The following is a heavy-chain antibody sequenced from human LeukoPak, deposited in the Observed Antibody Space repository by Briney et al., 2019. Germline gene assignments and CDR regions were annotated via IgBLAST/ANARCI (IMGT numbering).Heavy chain of an antibody. V-gene: IGHV3-48*01. D-gene: IGHD3-10*02. CDR1: GFTFSSYS. J-gene: IGHJ4*02. CDR3: ARDFSDVRGNIFDS. CDR2: ITSSSSVI. Sequence: GGSLRLSCVASGFTFSSYSMNWVRQAPGKGLEWVSYITSSSSVIYYADSVKGRVTVSRDNAKNSLYLQFNSLRAEDTAVYYCARDFSDVRGNIFDSWGQGTLVTVSS.